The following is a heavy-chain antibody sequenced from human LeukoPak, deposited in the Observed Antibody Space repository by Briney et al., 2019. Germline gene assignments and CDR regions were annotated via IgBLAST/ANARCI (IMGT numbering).Heavy chain of an antibody. CDR1: GGSFSGYC. CDR3: ARRVWPSYFDY. Sequence: KSSETLSLTCAVYGGSFSGYCWSWIRQPPGKGLEWIGEINHSGSTNYNPSLKSRVTISVDTSKNQFSLKLSSVTAADTAVYYCARRVWPSYFDYWGQGTLVTVSS. CDR2: INHSGST. D-gene: IGHD2-21*01. V-gene: IGHV4-34*01. J-gene: IGHJ4*02.